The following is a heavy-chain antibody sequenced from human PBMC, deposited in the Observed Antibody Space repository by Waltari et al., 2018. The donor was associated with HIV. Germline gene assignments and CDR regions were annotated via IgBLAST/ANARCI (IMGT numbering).Heavy chain of an antibody. CDR1: ASTFTNYG. CDR3: ARDQYGPPTFYYGSGSFYGMDV. J-gene: IGHJ6*02. D-gene: IGHD3-10*01. CDR2: ISPNKGNT. Sequence: QVQLVQSGAEVKKPGASVKVSCKASASTFTNYGISWARQAPRQGLEWMGWISPNKGNTKNAQKLQGRVTMTTDTSTSTAYMELRSLRSDDTAVYYCARDQYGPPTFYYGSGSFYGMDVWGQGTTVTVSS. V-gene: IGHV1-18*01.